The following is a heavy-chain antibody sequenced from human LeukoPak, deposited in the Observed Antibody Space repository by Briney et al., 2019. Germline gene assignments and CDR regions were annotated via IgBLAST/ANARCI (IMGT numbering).Heavy chain of an antibody. J-gene: IGHJ6*03. CDR3: ARGYSNYYYYYMDV. V-gene: IGHV1-2*06. CDR1: GYTFTRYY. D-gene: IGHD4-11*01. Sequence: GASVQVSCKASGYTFTRYYMHWVRQAPGQGLEWMGRINPNSGGTNYAQKFQGRVTMTRDTSISTAYMELSRLRSDDTAVYYCARGYSNYYYYYMDVWGKGTTVTVSS. CDR2: INPNSGGT.